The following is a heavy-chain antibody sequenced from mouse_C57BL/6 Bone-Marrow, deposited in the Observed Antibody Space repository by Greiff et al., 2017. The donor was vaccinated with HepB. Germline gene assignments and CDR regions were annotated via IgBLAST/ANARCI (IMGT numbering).Heavy chain of an antibody. CDR2: IDPSDSYT. CDR1: GYTFTSYW. J-gene: IGHJ3*01. V-gene: IGHV1-50*01. Sequence: QVQLQQSGAELVKPGASVKLSCKASGYTFTSYWMQWVKQRPGQGLEWIGEIDPSDSYTNYNQKFKGKATLTVDTSSSTAYMQLSSLTSEDSAVYYCARRTTVVDGWFAYWGQGTLVTVSA. CDR3: ARRTTVVDGWFAY. D-gene: IGHD1-1*01.